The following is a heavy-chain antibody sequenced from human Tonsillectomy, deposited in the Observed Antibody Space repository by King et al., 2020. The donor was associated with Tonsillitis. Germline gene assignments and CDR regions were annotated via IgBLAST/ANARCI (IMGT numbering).Heavy chain of an antibody. J-gene: IGHJ1*01. CDR3: AKDVLVDVPTDTDDPIWEH. V-gene: IGHV3-23*04. CDR2: ISGRGTKT. D-gene: IGHD3-3*02. CDR1: GFRFSRYA. Sequence: DVQLVESGGDLVQRGGSLRLSCAVSGFRFSRYAMSWVRQAPGKGLEWVAAISGRGTKTDYANSVKGRFTISRDNSKNALYLQMNSLRVEDTAVYYCAKDVLVDVPTDTDDPIWEHWGQGTLVSVAS.